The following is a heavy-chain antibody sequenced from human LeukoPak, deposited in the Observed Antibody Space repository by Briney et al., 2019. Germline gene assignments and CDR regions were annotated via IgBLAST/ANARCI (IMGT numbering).Heavy chain of an antibody. CDR1: GFTFSSYG. D-gene: IGHD3-22*01. CDR3: ARVLYYYDSSGYLPLDY. Sequence: GGSLRLSCAASGFTFSSYGMHWVRQAPGKGLEWVAVIWYDGSNKYYADSVKGRFTISRDNSKNTLYLQMNSLRAEDTAVYYCARVLYYYDSSGYLPLDYWGQGTLVTVSS. J-gene: IGHJ4*02. V-gene: IGHV3-33*01. CDR2: IWYDGSNK.